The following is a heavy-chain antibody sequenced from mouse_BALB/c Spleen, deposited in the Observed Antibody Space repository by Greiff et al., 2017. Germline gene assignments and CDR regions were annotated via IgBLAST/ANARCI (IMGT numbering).Heavy chain of an antibody. CDR1: GFTFSSFG. J-gene: IGHJ4*01. CDR3: ARPVPHYYAMDY. D-gene: IGHD1-1*01. CDR2: ISSGSSTI. Sequence: EVQRVESGGGLVQPGGSRKLSCAASGFTFSSFGMHWVRQAPEKGLEWVAYISSGSSTIYYADTVKGRFTISRDNPKNTLFLQMTSLRSEDTAMYYCARPVPHYYAMDYWGQGTSVTVSS. V-gene: IGHV5-17*02.